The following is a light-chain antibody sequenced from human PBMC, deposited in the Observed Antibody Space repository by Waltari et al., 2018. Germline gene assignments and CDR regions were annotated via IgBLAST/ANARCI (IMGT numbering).Light chain of an antibody. CDR2: DAY. Sequence: EIVLTQSPATLTLSPGDTATISCRASQTVRTFLAWYQQKPRQEPRLLIFDAYSRATGISPKLRGSGSGTDFTLTVNNLEPEDFAVYYCQQRSSWPYTFGQGTRVDFK. CDR1: QTVRTF. V-gene: IGKV3-11*01. J-gene: IGKJ2*01. CDR3: QQRSSWPYT.